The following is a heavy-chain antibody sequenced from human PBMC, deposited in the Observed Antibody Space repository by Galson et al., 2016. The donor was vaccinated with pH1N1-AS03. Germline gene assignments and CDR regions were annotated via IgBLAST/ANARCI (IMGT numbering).Heavy chain of an antibody. CDR3: ARGNDYYDSPGYRQPLDY. CDR2: IYTSGST. CDR1: GASISSGSYY. Sequence: LSLTCTVSGASISSGSYYWTWIRQPAGKGLEWIGYIYTSGSTDYSPSLYGRVTISGDTSKNQFSLRLTSVTAADTAVYYCARGNDYYDSPGYRQPLDYWGPGTLVTVSS. D-gene: IGHD3-22*01. V-gene: IGHV4-61*09. J-gene: IGHJ4*02.